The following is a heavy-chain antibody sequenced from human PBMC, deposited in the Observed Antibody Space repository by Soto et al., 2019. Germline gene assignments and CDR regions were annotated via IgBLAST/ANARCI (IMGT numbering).Heavy chain of an antibody. V-gene: IGHV1-3*01. D-gene: IGHD3-10*01. CDR1: GYTFTSYA. CDR2: INAGNGNT. Sequence: GASVKVSCKTSGYTFTSYAMHWVRQAPGQRLEWMGWINAGNGNTKYSQKFQGRVTITSDTSASTAYMELSSLRAEDTAVYYCTGTGAITRVQGVIYYYYGMDVWGQGTTVTVSS. J-gene: IGHJ6*02. CDR3: TGTGAITRVQGVIYYYYGMDV.